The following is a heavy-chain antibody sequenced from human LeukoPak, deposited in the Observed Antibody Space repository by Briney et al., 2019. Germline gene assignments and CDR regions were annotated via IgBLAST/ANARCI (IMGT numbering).Heavy chain of an antibody. D-gene: IGHD1-26*01. CDR1: GYTFTIYD. J-gene: IGHJ6*03. Sequence: ASVKVSCKASGYTFTIYDINWVRQATGQGLEWMGWMNPNSGNTGYAQKFQGRVTMTRNTSISTAYMELSSLRSEDTAVYYCARGRGGSYYFSLRYYYYYMDVWGKGPTVTISS. CDR3: ARGRGGSYYFSLRYYYYYMDV. V-gene: IGHV1-8*01. CDR2: MNPNSGNT.